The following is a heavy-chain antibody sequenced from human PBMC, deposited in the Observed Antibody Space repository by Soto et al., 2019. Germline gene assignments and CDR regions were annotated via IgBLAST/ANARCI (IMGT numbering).Heavy chain of an antibody. CDR2: ISGSGGST. CDR3: AKGGSIVGADAFGY. J-gene: IGHJ4*02. CDR1: GFTFSSYA. Sequence: EVQLLESGGGLVQPGGSLRLSCAASGFTFSSYAMSWVRQAPGKGLEWVSAISGSGGSTYYAGSGKGRFTISRDKSKNTLYLQINSLRAEDTAVYYCAKGGSIVGADAFGYWGQGTLVTVSS. V-gene: IGHV3-23*01. D-gene: IGHD1-26*01.